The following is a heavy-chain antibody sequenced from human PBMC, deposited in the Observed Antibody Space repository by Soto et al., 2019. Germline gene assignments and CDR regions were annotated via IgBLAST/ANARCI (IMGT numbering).Heavy chain of an antibody. D-gene: IGHD3-10*01. Sequence: GASVKVSCKASGYSFTRYYMHWVRQAPGQGPEWMGIINPSGGSKSYAQKFQGRVTMTRDTSTSTAYMELNSLRAEDTALYYCARDVWSRASGPPDSWGQGTLVTVSS. CDR2: INPSGGSK. V-gene: IGHV1-46*01. J-gene: IGHJ4*02. CDR1: GYSFTRYY. CDR3: ARDVWSRASGPPDS.